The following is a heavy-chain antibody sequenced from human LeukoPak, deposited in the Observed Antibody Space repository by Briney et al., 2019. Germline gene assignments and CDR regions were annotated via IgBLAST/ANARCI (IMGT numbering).Heavy chain of an antibody. CDR2: INSDGSTT. Sequence: GGSLRLSCVASGFTFSSYWMHWVRQAPGEGLVWVSRINSDGSTTTYADSVKGRFTISRDNAKNTLYLQMNSLRVEDTAVYYCAKDKGIQLWFFDYWGQGTLVTVSS. CDR3: AKDKGIQLWFFDY. V-gene: IGHV3-74*01. J-gene: IGHJ4*02. CDR1: GFTFSSYW. D-gene: IGHD5-18*01.